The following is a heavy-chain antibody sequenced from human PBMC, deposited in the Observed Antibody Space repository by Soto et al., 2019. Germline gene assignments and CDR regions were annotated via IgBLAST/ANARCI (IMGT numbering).Heavy chain of an antibody. V-gene: IGHV4-59*01. CDR1: GDSISSFY. CDR2: IFSSGST. J-gene: IGHJ4*02. CDR3: ARVGYCSSTPCWPIGYFEY. D-gene: IGHD2-2*01. Sequence: QVQLQESGSGLVKPSETLSLTCTVSGDSISSFYWTWIRQPPGKGLEWVGYIFSSGSTNYNPSLKCRVTISVDTSENQFSLKLTSVTAADTAVYYCARVGYCSSTPCWPIGYFEYWGQGTLVTVSS.